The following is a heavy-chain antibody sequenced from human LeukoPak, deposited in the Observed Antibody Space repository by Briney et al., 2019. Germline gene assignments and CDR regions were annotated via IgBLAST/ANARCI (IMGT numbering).Heavy chain of an antibody. Sequence: GESLKISCKGSGYSFTSYWIGWVRQMPGKGLEWMGIIYPGDSDTRYSPSFQGQVTISADKSISTAYLQWSSLKASDTAMYYCARHELIKDSSSPFDPWGQGTLVTVSS. J-gene: IGHJ5*02. CDR2: IYPGDSDT. V-gene: IGHV5-51*01. CDR3: ARHELIKDSSSPFDP. CDR1: GYSFTSYW. D-gene: IGHD6-13*01.